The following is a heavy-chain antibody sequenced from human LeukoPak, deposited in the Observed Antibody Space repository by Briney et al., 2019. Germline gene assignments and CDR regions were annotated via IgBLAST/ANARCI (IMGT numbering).Heavy chain of an antibody. CDR3: ARSSIAARRSPGY. J-gene: IGHJ4*02. Sequence: ASVKVSCKASGYTFTAYYMHWVRQAPGQGLEWMGWIDTNTGDTKYAQNFQGRVTITRDTSIGTAYMELSSLISDDTAVYYCARSSIAARRSPGYWGQGTLVTVSS. D-gene: IGHD6-6*01. V-gene: IGHV1-2*02. CDR2: IDTNTGDT. CDR1: GYTFTAYY.